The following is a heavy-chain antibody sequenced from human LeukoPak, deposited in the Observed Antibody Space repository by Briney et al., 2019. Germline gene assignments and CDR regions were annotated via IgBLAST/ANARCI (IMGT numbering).Heavy chain of an antibody. V-gene: IGHV4-34*01. J-gene: IGHJ6*03. D-gene: IGHD3-10*01. CDR1: GGSFSGYY. CDR2: INHSGST. Sequence: SETLSLTCAVYGGSFSGYYWSWLRQPPGKGLEWIGEINHSGSTNYNPSLKSRVTISVDTSKNQFSLKLSSVTAADTAVYYCARHRDYGSGSYSSYYYYYTDVWGKGTTVTISS. CDR3: ARHRDYGSGSYSSYYYYYTDV.